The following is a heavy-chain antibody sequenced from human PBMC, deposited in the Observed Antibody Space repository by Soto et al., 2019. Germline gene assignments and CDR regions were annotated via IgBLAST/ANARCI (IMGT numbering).Heavy chain of an antibody. CDR2: IIPILGIA. CDR1: GGTFSSYT. Sequence: SVKVSCKASGGTFSSYTISWVRQAPGQGLEWMGRIIPILGIANYAQKFQGRVTMTGDTSTSTVYMELSSLRSEDTAVYYCARERGYSGYDPFDYWGQGTLVTVSS. CDR3: ARERGYSGYDPFDY. J-gene: IGHJ4*02. V-gene: IGHV1-69*04. D-gene: IGHD5-12*01.